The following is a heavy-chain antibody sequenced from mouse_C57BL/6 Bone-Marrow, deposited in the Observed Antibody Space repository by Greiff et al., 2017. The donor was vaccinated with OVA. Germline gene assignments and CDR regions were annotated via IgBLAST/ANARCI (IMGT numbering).Heavy chain of an antibody. D-gene: IGHD2-3*01. CDR3: ARRGYDGYFDY. J-gene: IGHJ2*01. Sequence: HVHLQQSCAELVRPGASVKLSCKASGYTFTDYYINWVKQRPGQGLEWIARIYPGSGNTYYNEKFKGKATLTAEKSSSTAYMQLSSLTSEDSAVYFCARRGYDGYFDYWGQGTTLTVSS. CDR1: GYTFTDYY. V-gene: IGHV1-76*01. CDR2: IYPGSGNT.